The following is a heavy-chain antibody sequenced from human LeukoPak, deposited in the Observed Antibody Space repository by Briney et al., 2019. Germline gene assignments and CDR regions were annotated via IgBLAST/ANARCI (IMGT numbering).Heavy chain of an antibody. CDR1: GYTFTSYG. Sequence: ASVKVSCKASGYTFTSYGISWMRQAPGQGLEWMGWTSAYNGNTNYAQKLQGRVTMTTDTSTSTAYMELRSLRSDDTAVYYCARGTPGDDYVWGSPPEFDYWGQGTLVTVSS. CDR2: TSAYNGNT. V-gene: IGHV1-18*01. D-gene: IGHD3-16*01. J-gene: IGHJ4*02. CDR3: ARGTPGDDYVWGSPPEFDY.